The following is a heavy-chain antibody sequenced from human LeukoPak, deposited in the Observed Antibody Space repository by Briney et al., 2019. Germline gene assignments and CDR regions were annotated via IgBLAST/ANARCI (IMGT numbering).Heavy chain of an antibody. CDR3: ARLLRSGYSYGFLDY. D-gene: IGHD5-18*01. V-gene: IGHV4-59*01. Sequence: SETLSLTCTVSGGSLSSYYWSWIRQPPGKGLEWIGYIYYSGSTNYNPSLKSRGTISVDTSKNQFSLKLNSVTAADTAVYFCARLLRSGYSYGFLDYWGQGTLVTVSS. CDR2: IYYSGST. CDR1: GGSLSSYY. J-gene: IGHJ4*02.